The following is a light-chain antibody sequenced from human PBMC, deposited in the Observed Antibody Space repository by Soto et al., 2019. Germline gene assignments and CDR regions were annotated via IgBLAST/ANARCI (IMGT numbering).Light chain of an antibody. J-gene: IGLJ1*01. V-gene: IGLV1-40*01. CDR2: GNS. Sequence: QSVLTQPPSVSGAPGQRVTISCTGGSSNIGAGYDVLWYQQLPGTAPKLLIYGNSNRPSGVPDRFSGSKSGTSASLAITGLQAEDEADYYCQSYDSSLSGYVFGTGTKVTVL. CDR1: SSNIGAGYD. CDR3: QSYDSSLSGYV.